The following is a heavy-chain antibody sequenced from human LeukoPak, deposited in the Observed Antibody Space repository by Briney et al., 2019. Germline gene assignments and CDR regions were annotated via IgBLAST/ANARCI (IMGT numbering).Heavy chain of an antibody. CDR3: ARDPWYYDSSGYHYFDY. J-gene: IGHJ4*02. Sequence: GGSLRLSCAASGFTFSSYAMHWVRQAPGKGLGWVAVISYDGSNKYYADSVKGRFTISRDNSKNTLYLQMNSLRAEDTAVYYCARDPWYYDSSGYHYFDYWGQGTLVTVSS. V-gene: IGHV3-30*04. CDR1: GFTFSSYA. D-gene: IGHD3-22*01. CDR2: ISYDGSNK.